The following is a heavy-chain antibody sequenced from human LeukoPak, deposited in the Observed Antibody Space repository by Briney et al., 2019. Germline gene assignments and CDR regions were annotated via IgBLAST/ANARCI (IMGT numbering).Heavy chain of an antibody. D-gene: IGHD5-18*01. Sequence: PGGSLRLSCAASGFTFSSYGMHWVRQAPGKGLEWVAVISYDGSNKYYADSVKGRFTISRDNSKNMLYLQMNSLRAEDTAVYYCAKDRGYSYGQPAYWGQGTLVTVSS. CDR3: AKDRGYSYGQPAY. J-gene: IGHJ4*02. CDR1: GFTFSSYG. V-gene: IGHV3-30*18. CDR2: ISYDGSNK.